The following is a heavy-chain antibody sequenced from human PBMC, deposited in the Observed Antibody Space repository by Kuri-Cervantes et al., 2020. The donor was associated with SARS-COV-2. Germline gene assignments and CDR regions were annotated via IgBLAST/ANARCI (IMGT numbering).Heavy chain of an antibody. CDR1: GYTFTSCG. Sequence: ASVQVSCKASGYTFTSCGISWVRQAPGQGLEWMGWISAYNGNTNYAQKLQGRVTMTTDTSTSTAYMELKSLRADDTAVYYCARENSVGYYVAFDYWGQGTLVTVSS. D-gene: IGHD1-26*01. V-gene: IGHV1-18*01. CDR3: ARENSVGYYVAFDY. CDR2: ISAYNGNT. J-gene: IGHJ4*02.